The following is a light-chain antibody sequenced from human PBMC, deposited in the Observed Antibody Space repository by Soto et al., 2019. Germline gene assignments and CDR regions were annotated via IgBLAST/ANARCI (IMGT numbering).Light chain of an antibody. J-gene: IGLJ1*01. V-gene: IGLV2-8*01. CDR1: SSDVCGYNY. CDR2: EVS. Sequence: SVLTQPPSASGAFGQSVTISCTGTSSDVCGYNYVSWYQQHPGKAPKLMIYEVSERPSGVPDRFSGSKSGNTASLTVSGLQADDEADYYCSSYSGTNYHYVFGTGTKVTVL. CDR3: SSYSGTNYHYV.